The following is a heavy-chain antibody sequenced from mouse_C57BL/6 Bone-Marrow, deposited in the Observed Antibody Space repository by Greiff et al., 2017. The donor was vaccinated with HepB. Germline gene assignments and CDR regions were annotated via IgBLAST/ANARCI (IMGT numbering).Heavy chain of an antibody. CDR3: ARDSKASYAMDY. CDR2: IYPRSGNT. J-gene: IGHJ4*01. Sequence: QVHVKQSGAELARPGASVKLSCKASGYTFTSYGISWVKQRTGQGLEWIGEIYPRSGNTYYNEKFKGKATLTADKSSSTAYMELRSLTSEDSAVYFCARDSKASYAMDYWGQGTSVTVSS. CDR1: GYTFTSYG. V-gene: IGHV1-81*01. D-gene: IGHD2-5*01.